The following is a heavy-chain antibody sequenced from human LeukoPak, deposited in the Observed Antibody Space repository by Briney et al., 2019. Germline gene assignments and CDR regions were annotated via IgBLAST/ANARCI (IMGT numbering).Heavy chain of an antibody. D-gene: IGHD3-22*01. V-gene: IGHV1-69*05. CDR3: ARSPMGDYDSSGYY. Sequence: GASVKVSCKASGGTFSSYVISWVRQAPGQGLEWMGRIIPILGTANYAQKFQGRVTITTDESTSTAYMELSSLRSEDTAVYYCARSPMGDYDSSGYYWGQGTLVTVSS. J-gene: IGHJ4*02. CDR2: IIPILGTA. CDR1: GGTFSSYV.